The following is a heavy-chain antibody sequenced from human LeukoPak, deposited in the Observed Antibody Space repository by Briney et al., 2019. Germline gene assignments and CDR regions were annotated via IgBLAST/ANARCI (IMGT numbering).Heavy chain of an antibody. CDR3: ARGFNTMIVVDY. CDR2: LYHSGNT. CDR1: GYSISSGYY. D-gene: IGHD3-22*01. Sequence: PSETLSLTCTVSGYSISSGYYWGWIRQPPGKGLEWIGSLYHSGNTYYNPSLKSRVTISVDTSKNQFSLKLSSVTAADPAVYYCARGFNTMIVVDYWGQGTLVTASS. V-gene: IGHV4-38-2*02. J-gene: IGHJ4*02.